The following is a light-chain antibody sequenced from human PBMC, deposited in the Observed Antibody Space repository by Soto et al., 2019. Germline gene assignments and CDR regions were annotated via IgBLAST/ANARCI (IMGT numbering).Light chain of an antibody. CDR2: LGS. Sequence: DIVMTQSPLSLPVTPGEPASISCRSSQSLLHSNGYYYLDWYLQKPGQSPQLMIYLGSNRASGVPDRFSGSGSGTDFTLKISRVEAEDVGVYYCMQALQTPITLGQGTRLEIK. CDR1: QSLLHSNGYYY. J-gene: IGKJ5*01. CDR3: MQALQTPIT. V-gene: IGKV2-28*01.